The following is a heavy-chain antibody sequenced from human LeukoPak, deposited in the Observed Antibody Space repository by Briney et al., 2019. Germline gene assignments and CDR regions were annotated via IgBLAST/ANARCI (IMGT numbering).Heavy chain of an antibody. Sequence: GGSLRLSCAASGFTFGNYWMSWVRQAPGKGLEWVANINQHGSEKYYVDSVKGRFTISRDNAKNSLDLQVNSLRAEDTAVYYCGRVHLVLWHGDYWGQGTLVTVSS. J-gene: IGHJ4*02. V-gene: IGHV3-7*01. CDR2: INQHGSEK. D-gene: IGHD2-21*01. CDR3: GRVHLVLWHGDY. CDR1: GFTFGNYW.